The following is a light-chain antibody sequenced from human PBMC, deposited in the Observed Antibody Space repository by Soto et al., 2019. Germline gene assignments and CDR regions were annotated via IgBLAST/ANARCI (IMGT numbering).Light chain of an antibody. Sequence: QSVLTQPPSASGTPGQRVTISCSGSSSNIGSNYVYWYQQLPGTAPKLLIYRNNQRPSGVPGRFSGSKSGTSASLAISGLRDEDEADYYCAAGDDSLSGRVGFGGGTKHTVL. CDR2: RNN. V-gene: IGLV1-47*01. CDR1: SSNIGSNY. CDR3: AAGDDSLSGRVG. J-gene: IGLJ2*01.